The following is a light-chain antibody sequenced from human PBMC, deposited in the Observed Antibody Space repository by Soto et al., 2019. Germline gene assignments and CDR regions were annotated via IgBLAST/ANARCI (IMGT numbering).Light chain of an antibody. CDR3: QSYDSSLSGYVV. V-gene: IGLV1-40*01. CDR1: SSNIGAGYD. Sequence: QSVLTQPPSVSGAPGQRVTISCTGSSSNIGAGYDVHWYQQLPGTAPKLLIHGNSNRPSGVPDRFSGSKSGTSASLAITGRQAEDEADYYCQSYDSSLSGYVVFGGGTKVTVL. CDR2: GNS. J-gene: IGLJ2*01.